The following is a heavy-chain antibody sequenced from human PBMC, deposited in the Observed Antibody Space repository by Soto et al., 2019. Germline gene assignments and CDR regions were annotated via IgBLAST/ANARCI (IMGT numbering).Heavy chain of an antibody. Sequence: QVQLVQSGAEVKKPGSSVKVSCKASGGTFSSYAISWVRQAPGQGLEWMGGIIPIFGTANYAQKFQGRVTITADESTSTAYMERSSLRSEDTAVYYCARATAMVASDYYYGMDVWGQGTTVTVSS. CDR1: GGTFSSYA. CDR3: ARATAMVASDYYYGMDV. V-gene: IGHV1-69*01. J-gene: IGHJ6*02. D-gene: IGHD5-18*01. CDR2: IIPIFGTA.